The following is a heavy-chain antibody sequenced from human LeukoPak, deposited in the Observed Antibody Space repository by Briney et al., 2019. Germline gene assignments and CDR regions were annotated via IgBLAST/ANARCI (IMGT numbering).Heavy chain of an antibody. V-gene: IGHV3-21*01. CDR2: ISSSSSYI. CDR1: GFTFSSYS. J-gene: IGHJ4*02. Sequence: GGSLRLSCAASGFTFSSYSMNWVRQAPGKGLEWVSSISSSSSYIHYADAVKGRFTISRDNAKNSLYLQMNSLRAEDTAVYYCARKGAGTSASHFDYWGQGTLVTVSS. CDR3: ARKGAGTSASHFDY. D-gene: IGHD6-19*01.